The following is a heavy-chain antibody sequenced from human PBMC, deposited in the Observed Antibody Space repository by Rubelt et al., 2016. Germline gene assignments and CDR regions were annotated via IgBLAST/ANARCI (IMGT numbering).Heavy chain of an antibody. V-gene: IGHV4-34*01. J-gene: IGHJ6*02. CDR3: ARGRMGLHYYYFGMDV. D-gene: IGHD2-21*01. Sequence: QVQLQQWGAGLLKPSETLSLTCAVYGGSFSGYYWSWIRQPPGKGLEWIGEINHSGSTNYNPSLKSQVTCSVYTSTSQFSLKLSSVTAADTAVYYCARGRMGLHYYYFGMDVWGQGTTVTVSS. CDR1: GGSFSGYY. CDR2: INHSGST.